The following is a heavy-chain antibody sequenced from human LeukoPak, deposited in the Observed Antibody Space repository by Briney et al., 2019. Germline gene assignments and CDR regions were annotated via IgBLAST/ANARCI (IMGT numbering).Heavy chain of an antibody. J-gene: IGHJ6*04. CDR2: ISGSGDTT. CDR3: ARDRGHWVRGVIPDYYGMDV. V-gene: IGHV3-23*01. Sequence: GASLRLSCEGSGFTFSTYDMNWVRQGPGKGLQWVSGISGSGDTTYYADSVKGRFTIYRDNSKNTVYLVMNSLRAEDTAVYYCARDRGHWVRGVIPDYYGMDVWGKGTTVTVSS. D-gene: IGHD3-10*01. CDR1: GFTFSTYD.